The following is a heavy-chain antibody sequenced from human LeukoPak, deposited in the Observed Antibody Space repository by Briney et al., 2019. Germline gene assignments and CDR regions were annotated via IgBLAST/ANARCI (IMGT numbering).Heavy chain of an antibody. D-gene: IGHD6-6*01. Sequence: GGSLRLSCAASGFTFSSYSMNWVRQAPGKGLEWVSYVSSSSSTIYYADSVKGRFTISRDNAKNSLYLQMNSLRAEDTAVYYCARSSDSSSLQYFQHWGQGTLVTVSS. CDR2: VSSSSSTI. CDR1: GFTFSSYS. J-gene: IGHJ1*01. V-gene: IGHV3-48*04. CDR3: ARSSDSSSLQYFQH.